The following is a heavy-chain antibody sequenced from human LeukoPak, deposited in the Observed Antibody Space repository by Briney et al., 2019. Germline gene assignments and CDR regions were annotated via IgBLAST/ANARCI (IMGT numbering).Heavy chain of an antibody. D-gene: IGHD3-10*01. Sequence: ASVKVSCKASGYTFTSYGISWVRQAPGQGLEWMGWISAYNGNTNYAQMLQGRVTMTTDTSTSTAYMELRSLTSDHTAVYYCARESPGRSLDYWGQRTLVTVSS. CDR1: GYTFTSYG. CDR3: ARESPGRSLDY. CDR2: ISAYNGNT. V-gene: IGHV1-18*01. J-gene: IGHJ4*02.